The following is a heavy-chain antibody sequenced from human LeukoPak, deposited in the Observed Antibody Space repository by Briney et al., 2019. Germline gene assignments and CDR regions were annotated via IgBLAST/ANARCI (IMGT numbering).Heavy chain of an antibody. J-gene: IGHJ6*02. CDR1: GYTFTNYY. Sequence: GASVKVSCKASGYTFTNYYLHWVRQAPGQGLEWMGIINPSGGSTSYAQKFQGRVIMTRDTSTNTVYMELSSLRSDDTAVYYCARDGNLHAGYYYYYGMDVWGQGTTVTVSS. CDR3: ARDGNLHAGYYYYYGMDV. V-gene: IGHV1-46*01. CDR2: INPSGGST. D-gene: IGHD1-1*01.